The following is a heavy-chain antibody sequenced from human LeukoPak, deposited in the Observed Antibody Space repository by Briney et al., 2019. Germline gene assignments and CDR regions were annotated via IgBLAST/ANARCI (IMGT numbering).Heavy chain of an antibody. CDR2: INWNSGRV. V-gene: IGHV3-9*01. J-gene: IGHJ6*02. CDR3: ARGGGLDV. D-gene: IGHD3-16*01. CDR1: GFTFDDYA. Sequence: GGSLRLSCAASGFTFDDYAMHWVRQAPGKGLEWVSGINWNSGRVGYADSVKGRFTISRDNAKNSLYLQMSNLRAEDTAVYFCARGGGLDVWGQGATVTVSS.